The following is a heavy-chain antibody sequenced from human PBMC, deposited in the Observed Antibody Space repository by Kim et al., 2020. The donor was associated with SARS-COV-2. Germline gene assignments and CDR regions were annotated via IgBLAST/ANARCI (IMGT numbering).Heavy chain of an antibody. Sequence: GGSLRLSCAASGFTFSDYYMSWIRQAPGKGLEWVSYISGTSIYTNYADSVKGRFTISRDNARKSLYLQMNSLRAEDTAVYYCARDTTSAAAESYYGMDVWGQGTTVTVSS. CDR3: ARDTTSAAAESYYGMDV. D-gene: IGHD6-13*01. CDR1: GFTFSDYY. V-gene: IGHV3-11*06. CDR2: ISGTSIYT. J-gene: IGHJ6*02.